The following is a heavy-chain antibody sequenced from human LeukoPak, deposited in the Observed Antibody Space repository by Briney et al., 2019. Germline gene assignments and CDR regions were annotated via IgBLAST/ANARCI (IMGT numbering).Heavy chain of an antibody. D-gene: IGHD5-12*01. CDR2: IIPIFGTA. CDR3: ARDRQGGYESFDY. Sequence: ASVKVSCKASGGTFISYAISWVRQAPEQGLEWMGGIIPIFGTANYAQKFQGRVTITADKSTSTAYMELSSLRSEDTAVYYCARDRQGGYESFDYWGQGTLVTVSS. J-gene: IGHJ4*02. CDR1: GGTFISYA. V-gene: IGHV1-69*06.